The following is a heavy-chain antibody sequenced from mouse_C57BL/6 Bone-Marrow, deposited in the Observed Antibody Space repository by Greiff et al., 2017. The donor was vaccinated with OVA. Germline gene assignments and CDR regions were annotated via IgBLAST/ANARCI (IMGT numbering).Heavy chain of an antibody. V-gene: IGHV5-4*01. CDR3: ARVYDYDLFAY. CDR2: ISDGGSYT. CDR1: GFTFSSYA. Sequence: EVQVVESGGGLVKPGGSLKLSCAASGFTFSSYAMSWVRQTPEKRLEWVATISDGGSYTYYPDNVKGRFTISRDNAKNNLYLQMSHLKSEDTAMYYCARVYDYDLFAYWGQGTLVTVSA. D-gene: IGHD2-4*01. J-gene: IGHJ3*01.